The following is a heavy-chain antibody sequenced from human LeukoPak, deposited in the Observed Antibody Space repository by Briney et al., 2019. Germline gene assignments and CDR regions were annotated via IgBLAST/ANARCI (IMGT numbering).Heavy chain of an antibody. D-gene: IGHD3-10*01. CDR2: ISAYNGNT. V-gene: IGHV1-18*01. Sequence: ASVKVSCKASGYTFTSYGISWVRQAPGQGLEWMGWISAYNGNTNYAQKLQGRVIMTTDTSTSTAYMELRSLRSDDTAVYYCARCLWFGDENWFDPWGQGTLVTVSS. J-gene: IGHJ5*02. CDR1: GYTFTSYG. CDR3: ARCLWFGDENWFDP.